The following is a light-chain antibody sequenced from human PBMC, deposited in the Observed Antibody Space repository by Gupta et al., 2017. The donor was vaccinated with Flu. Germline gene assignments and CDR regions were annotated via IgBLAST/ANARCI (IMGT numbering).Light chain of an antibody. CDR2: DAS. CDR3: QQRRALIT. Sequence: EIVLTQSPATLSLSPGERASLSCRASQSVSNFLAWYQHKPGQAPRLIIYDASNSAIGITDRFSGSGEAKDFTLTSSRREYEDSAVYYWQQRRALITFGRGTMVQIK. J-gene: IGKJ4*01. CDR1: QSVSNF. V-gene: IGKV3-11*01.